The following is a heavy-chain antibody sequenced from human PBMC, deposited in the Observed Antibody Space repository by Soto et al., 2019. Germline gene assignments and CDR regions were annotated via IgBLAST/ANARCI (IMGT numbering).Heavy chain of an antibody. D-gene: IGHD5-18*01. Sequence: VRSLRLSCAASGFTFSNYAMHWVRQAPIKGLEWVANIKQDESDIHYVDSVKGRFTISRDNAKNSLYLQMNGLRAEDTALYYCARDHLFSYGHNWFDSWGQGTLVPVSS. J-gene: IGHJ5*01. CDR1: GFTFSNYA. CDR3: ARDHLFSYGHNWFDS. V-gene: IGHV3-7*01. CDR2: IKQDESDI.